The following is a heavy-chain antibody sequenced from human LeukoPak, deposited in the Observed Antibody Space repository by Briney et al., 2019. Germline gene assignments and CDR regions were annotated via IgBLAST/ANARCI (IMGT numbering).Heavy chain of an antibody. CDR3: ARRNIAAAALDY. V-gene: IGHV3-23*01. Sequence: GESLKISCAASGFTFSSYAMRWVRQAPGKGLEWVSAISGSGGSTYYADSVKGRFTISRDNSKNTLYLQMNSLRAEDTAVYYCARRNIAAAALDYWGQGTLVTVSS. D-gene: IGHD6-13*01. J-gene: IGHJ4*02. CDR2: ISGSGGST. CDR1: GFTFSSYA.